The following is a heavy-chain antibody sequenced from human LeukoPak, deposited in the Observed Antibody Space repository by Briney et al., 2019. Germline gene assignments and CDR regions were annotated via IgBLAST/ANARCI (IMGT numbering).Heavy chain of an antibody. J-gene: IGHJ4*02. V-gene: IGHV3-23*01. Sequence: GGSLRLSCAASGFTFSSYAMSWVRQAPGKGLEWVSGISGSGASTYYADSVKGRFTISRDNSKDTLFLQMNRLGAEDTAVYYCAKDGAYFDFWSGSHFDYWGQGTLVTVSS. CDR1: GFTFSSYA. CDR2: ISGSGAST. CDR3: AKDGAYFDFWSGSHFDY. D-gene: IGHD3-3*01.